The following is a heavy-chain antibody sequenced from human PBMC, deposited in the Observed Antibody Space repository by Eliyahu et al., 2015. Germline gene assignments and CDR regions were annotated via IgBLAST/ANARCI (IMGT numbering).Heavy chain of an antibody. CDR2: ISYDGSNK. D-gene: IGHD3-3*01. V-gene: IGHV3-30-3*01. CDR3: ARDHVPPSITIFGVVSDYFDY. Sequence: QVQLVESGGGVVQPGRSLRLSCAASGFPFXXXXXPWVRQAPGKGLEWVAVISYDGSNKYYADSVKGRFTISRDNSKNTLYLQMNSLRAEDTAVYYCARDHVPPSITIFGVVSDYFDYWGQGTLVTVSS. J-gene: IGHJ4*02. CDR1: GFPFXXXX.